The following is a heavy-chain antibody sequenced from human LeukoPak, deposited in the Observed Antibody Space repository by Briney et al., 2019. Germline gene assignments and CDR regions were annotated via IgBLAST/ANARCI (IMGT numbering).Heavy chain of an antibody. J-gene: IGHJ4*02. CDR2: TSGTSSYI. CDR1: GFTFSSYS. Sequence: PGRSLRLSCAASGFTFSSYSMNWVRQAPGKELEWVSSTSGTSSYIFYADSVKGRFTISRDNAMNSLYLQMNSLRAEDTAVYYCARGTTVTPFDYWGQGTLVTVSS. D-gene: IGHD4-17*01. CDR3: ARGTTVTPFDY. V-gene: IGHV3-21*01.